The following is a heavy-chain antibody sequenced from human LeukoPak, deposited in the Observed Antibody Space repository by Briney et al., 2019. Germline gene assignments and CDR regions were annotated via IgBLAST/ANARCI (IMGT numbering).Heavy chain of an antibody. CDR3: ARSWSTVVTPSAFDY. V-gene: IGHV3-30*04. CDR2: ITYDGSNK. J-gene: IGHJ4*02. CDR1: GFTLSSYA. D-gene: IGHD4-23*01. Sequence: GGSLRLSCAASGFTLSSYAMSWVRQAPGKGLEWVAIITYDGSNKDYADVVKGRFTISRDNAKNSLYLLMNSPRVEDTAFYFCARSWSTVVTPSAFDYWGQGILVTVSS.